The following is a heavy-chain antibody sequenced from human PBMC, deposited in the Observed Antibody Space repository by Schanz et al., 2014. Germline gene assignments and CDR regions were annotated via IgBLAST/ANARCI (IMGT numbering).Heavy chain of an antibody. CDR3: AMGGYQLHH. CDR2: ISYDGSNK. CDR1: GFTFSTYA. Sequence: QVHLVESGGGVVQPGRSLRLSCAASGFTFSTYAMHWVRQAPGKGLECVAVISYDGSNKHYVDSVKGRFIVSRDNSKNTLYLEMNRLRVEDTAVYYCAMGGYQLHHWGQGTLVTVSS. J-gene: IGHJ4*02. V-gene: IGHV3-30*03. D-gene: IGHD1-7*01.